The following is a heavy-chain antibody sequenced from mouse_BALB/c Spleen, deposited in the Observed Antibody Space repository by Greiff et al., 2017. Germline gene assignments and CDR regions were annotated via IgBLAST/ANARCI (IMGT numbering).Heavy chain of an antibody. Sequence: QVQLQQPGAELVRPGASVKLSCKASGYTFTSYWINWVKQRPGQGLEWIGNIYPSDSYTNYNQKFKDKATLTVDKSSSTAYMQLSSPTSEDSAVYYCTREGYDFPFDYWGQGTTLTVSS. CDR3: TREGYDFPFDY. CDR2: IYPSDSYT. CDR1: GYTFTSYW. V-gene: IGHV1-69*02. D-gene: IGHD2-4*01. J-gene: IGHJ2*01.